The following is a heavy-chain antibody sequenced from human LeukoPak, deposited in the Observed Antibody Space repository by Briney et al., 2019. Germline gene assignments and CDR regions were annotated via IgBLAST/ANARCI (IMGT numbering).Heavy chain of an antibody. J-gene: IGHJ4*02. CDR2: INPNSGGT. D-gene: IGHD3-22*01. CDR1: GYTFTGYY. CDR3: AAYKGQRGYHYFDY. Sequence: ASVKVSCKASGYTFTGYYMHWVRQAPGQGLEWMGWINPNSGGTNYAQKFQGRVTMTRDTSISTAYMELSRLRSDDTAVCYCAAYKGQRGYHYFDYWGQGTLVTVSS. V-gene: IGHV1-2*02.